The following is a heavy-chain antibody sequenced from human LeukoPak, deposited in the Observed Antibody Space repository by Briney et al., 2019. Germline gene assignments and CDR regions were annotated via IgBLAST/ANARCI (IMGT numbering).Heavy chain of an antibody. J-gene: IGHJ3*02. D-gene: IGHD5-18*01. V-gene: IGHV1-69*13. Sequence: ASVKVSCKASGGTFSSYAISWVRQAPGQGLEWMGGIIPIFGTANYAQKFQGRVTITADESTSTAYMELSSLRSEDTAVYYCARDAVDTAMVGEAFDIWGQGTMVTVSS. CDR2: IIPIFGTA. CDR3: ARDAVDTAMVGEAFDI. CDR1: GGTFSSYA.